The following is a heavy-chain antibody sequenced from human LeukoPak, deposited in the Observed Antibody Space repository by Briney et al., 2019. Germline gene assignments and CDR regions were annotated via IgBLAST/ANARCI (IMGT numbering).Heavy chain of an antibody. Sequence: SETLSLTCTVSGGSISSYYWGWIRQPPGKGLEWIGSIYYSGSTYYNPSLKSRVTISVDTSKNQFSLKLSSVTAADTAVYYCTGYYDSSGYYYWGQGTLVTVSS. V-gene: IGHV4-39*01. CDR2: IYYSGST. D-gene: IGHD3-22*01. J-gene: IGHJ4*02. CDR1: GGSISSYY. CDR3: TGYYDSSGYYY.